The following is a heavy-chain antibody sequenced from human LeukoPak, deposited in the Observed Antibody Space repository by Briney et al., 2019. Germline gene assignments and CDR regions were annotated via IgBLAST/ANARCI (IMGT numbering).Heavy chain of an antibody. CDR2: LYSDGTT. D-gene: IGHD2-8*01. CDR3: ARAAYDTNGFTANHDY. Sequence: PGGSLRLSCSASGFIVSDNYMSWVRQAPGKGLEWASVLYSDGTTYYTDSVKGRFTISRDNSRNTLYLQMNNLRAEDTAVYYCARAAYDTNGFTANHDYWGQGTLVTVSS. V-gene: IGHV3-53*01. CDR1: GFIVSDNY. J-gene: IGHJ4*02.